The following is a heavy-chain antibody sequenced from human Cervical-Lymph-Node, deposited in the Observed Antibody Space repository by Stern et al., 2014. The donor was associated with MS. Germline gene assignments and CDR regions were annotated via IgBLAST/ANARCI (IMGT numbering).Heavy chain of an antibody. CDR3: AREIHPAITFDI. CDR2: INPKTGGA. CDR1: GYTFTDYY. D-gene: IGHD2-21*01. J-gene: IGHJ3*02. Sequence: VQLVESGAEMKRPGTSMKVSCKASGYTFTDYYMHWVRQDPGQGLQWMGRINPKTGGANYTEAFQGRVTMARDTSISTGYMVLSSLRSDDTAVYYCAREIHPAITFDIWGQGTVVTVSS. V-gene: IGHV1-2*06.